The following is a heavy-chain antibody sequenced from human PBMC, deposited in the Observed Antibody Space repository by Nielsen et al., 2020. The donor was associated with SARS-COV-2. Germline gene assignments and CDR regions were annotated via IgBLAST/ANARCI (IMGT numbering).Heavy chain of an antibody. CDR1: GGSISSYY. J-gene: IGHJ6*02. CDR2: IYYSGST. Sequence: SETLSLTCTVSGGSISSYYWSWIRQPPGKGLEWIGYIYYSGSTNYNPSLKSRVTISVDTSKNQFSLKLSSVTAADTAVYYCARGHGGFWSGYYHYYYYGMDVWGQGTTVTVSS. D-gene: IGHD3-3*01. V-gene: IGHV4-59*12. CDR3: ARGHGGFWSGYYHYYYYGMDV.